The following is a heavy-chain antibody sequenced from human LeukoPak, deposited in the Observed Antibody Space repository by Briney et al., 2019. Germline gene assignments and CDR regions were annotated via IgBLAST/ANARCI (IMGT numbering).Heavy chain of an antibody. Sequence: GASVKVSCKASGYTFTGYYMHWVRQAPGQGLEWMGWINPNSGGTNYAQKFQGRVTMTRDTSISSAYMELSRLRSDDTAVYYCARPVLRSNWFDPWGQGTLVTVSS. CDR3: ARPVLRSNWFDP. J-gene: IGHJ5*02. CDR1: GYTFTGYY. D-gene: IGHD3-3*01. CDR2: INPNSGGT. V-gene: IGHV1-2*02.